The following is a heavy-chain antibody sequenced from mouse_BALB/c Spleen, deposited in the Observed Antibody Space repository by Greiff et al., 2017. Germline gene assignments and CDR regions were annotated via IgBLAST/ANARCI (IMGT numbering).Heavy chain of an antibody. V-gene: IGHV2-5-1*01. Sequence: VQLQQSGPSLVQPSQSLSITCTVSGFSLTSYGVHWVRQSPGKGLEWLGVIWRGGSTDYNAAFMSRLSITKDNSKSQVFFKMNSLQADDTAIYYCAKRDYDYDAMDYWGQGTSVTVSS. J-gene: IGHJ4*01. D-gene: IGHD1-1*02. CDR2: IWRGGST. CDR3: AKRDYDYDAMDY. CDR1: GFSLTSYG.